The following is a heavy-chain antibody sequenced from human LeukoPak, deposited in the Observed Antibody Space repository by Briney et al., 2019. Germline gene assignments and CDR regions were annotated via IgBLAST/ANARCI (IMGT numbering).Heavy chain of an antibody. Sequence: QPGGSLRLSCAASGFTFSNYGMHWVRQAPGKGLECGAVIWYDGSNKYYADSVKGRFTISRDNSKYTLFLQMNSVRAEDTAVYYCASEVVIMAGGGMDVWGQGTTVTVSS. D-gene: IGHD3-22*01. CDR1: GFTFSNYG. CDR2: IWYDGSNK. J-gene: IGHJ6*02. V-gene: IGHV3-33*01. CDR3: ASEVVIMAGGGMDV.